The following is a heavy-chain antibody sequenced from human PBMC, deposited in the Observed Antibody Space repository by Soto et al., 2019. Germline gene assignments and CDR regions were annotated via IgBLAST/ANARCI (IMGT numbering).Heavy chain of an antibody. V-gene: IGHV1-69*12. CDR1: GGTFSNYA. Sequence: QVQLVQSGAEVKKPGSSVKVSCKASGGTFSNYALDWVRQAPGQGLEWMGGIIPIFGTVRHAQNFQGRVNHAACESTATAELGRSGLTYQDPAVYYSATGHEPDYYDHSGWRWGQGTLITVSS. D-gene: IGHD3-22*01. CDR3: ATGHEPDYYDHSGWR. CDR2: IIPIFGTV. J-gene: IGHJ1*01.